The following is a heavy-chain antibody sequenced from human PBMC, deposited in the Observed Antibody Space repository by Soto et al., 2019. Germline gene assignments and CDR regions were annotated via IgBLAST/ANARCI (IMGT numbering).Heavy chain of an antibody. J-gene: IGHJ6*02. D-gene: IGHD3-16*01. CDR2: ITWNGGNS. CDR3: ARETLSYGSALDV. CDR1: GFRFDDYN. V-gene: IGHV3-43*01. Sequence: PGGSLRLSCAASGFRFDDYNIHWVRQAPGKGLEWVSLITWNGGNSYYADSVKDRFTISRDGTTESVSLQMTSLKREDTGLYFCARETLSYGSALDVWGQGTTVTVSS.